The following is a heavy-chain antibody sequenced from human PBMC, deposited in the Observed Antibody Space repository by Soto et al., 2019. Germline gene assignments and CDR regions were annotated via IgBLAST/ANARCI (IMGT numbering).Heavy chain of an antibody. V-gene: IGHV2-70*04. CDR3: ARMKPLGPYYIDF. Sequence: SGPTLVNPTQTLTLTCTVAGFSLRTPGMRVSWLRQPPGKALEWLGRVDWNDEKFYSTSLTTRLTISKDTSKNRVVLTLTNVDPVDTATYYCARMKPLGPYYIDFWGQGALVTVSS. CDR2: VDWNDEK. J-gene: IGHJ4*02. CDR1: GFSLRTPGMR. D-gene: IGHD1-26*01.